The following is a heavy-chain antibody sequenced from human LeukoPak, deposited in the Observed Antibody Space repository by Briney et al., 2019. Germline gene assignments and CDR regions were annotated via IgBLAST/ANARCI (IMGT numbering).Heavy chain of an antibody. D-gene: IGHD6-13*01. J-gene: IGHJ4*02. CDR3: ERGVGSNWHYFDY. V-gene: IGHV3-23*01. Sequence: GGFLRLSCAASGFTFSSYGMSWVRQAPGKGLEWVSAISGRGGSPYYADSVQGRFTISRDNSKNTLYLQMNSLRAEDTAIYYCERGVGSNWHYFDYWGQGTLVTVSS. CDR2: ISGRGGSP. CDR1: GFTFSSYG.